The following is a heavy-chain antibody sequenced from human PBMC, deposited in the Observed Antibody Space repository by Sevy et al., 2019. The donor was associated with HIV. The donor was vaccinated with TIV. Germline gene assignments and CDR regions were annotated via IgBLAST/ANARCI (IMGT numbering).Heavy chain of an antibody. V-gene: IGHV3-30-3*01. CDR3: ARADYGDYSGEFDY. J-gene: IGHJ4*02. CDR1: GITFSSHA. Sequence: RLSCAASGITFSSHAMHWVRQAPGKGLEWVTIISYDGSNKYYADSVKGRFTISRDNSKNTLYLQMNSLRAEDTAVYYCARADYGDYSGEFDYWGQGTLVTVSS. CDR2: ISYDGSNK. D-gene: IGHD4-17*01.